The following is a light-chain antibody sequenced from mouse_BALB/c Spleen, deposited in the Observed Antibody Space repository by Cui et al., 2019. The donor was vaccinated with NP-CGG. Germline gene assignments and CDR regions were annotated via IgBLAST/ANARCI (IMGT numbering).Light chain of an antibody. J-gene: IGLJ1*01. V-gene: IGLV2*02. CDR2: WTS. Sequence: AVVTQESALTPSPGGTVILTCRSSTGSVSNSNYAYRGQKKPNHLFTWLKGWTSNRAPGVPVRFSGSLNGDKASLTITGAQTEDNAMYFCALWYRTHWVFGGGTKLTVL. CDR1: TGSVSNSNY. CDR3: ALWYRTHWV.